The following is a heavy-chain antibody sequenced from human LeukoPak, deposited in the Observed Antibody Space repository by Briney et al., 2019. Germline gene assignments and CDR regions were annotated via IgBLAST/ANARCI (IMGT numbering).Heavy chain of an antibody. CDR2: ISYDGNNI. CDR3: ARDLRWLVTADF. J-gene: IGHJ4*02. D-gene: IGHD5-24*01. Sequence: PGGSLRLSCAASGFSFSSCWMHWVRQAPGKGLEWVAIISYDGNNIHYADSVKGRFTISRDNSKNTLYLQMNSQRPEDTAVYYCARDLRWLVTADFWGQGALVTVSS. CDR1: GFSFSSCW. V-gene: IGHV3-30-3*01.